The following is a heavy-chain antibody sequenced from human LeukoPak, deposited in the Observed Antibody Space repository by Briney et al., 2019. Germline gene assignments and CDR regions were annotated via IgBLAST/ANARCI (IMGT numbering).Heavy chain of an antibody. CDR3: ARYNYDFWSGYSKWFDP. CDR2: IYHSGST. Sequence: SETLSLTCTVSGYSISSGYYWGWIRQPPGKGLEWIGSIYHSGSTYYNPSLKSRVTISVDTSKNQFSLKLSSVTAADTAVYYCARYNYDFWSGYSKWFDPWGQGTLVTVSS. V-gene: IGHV4-38-2*02. CDR1: GYSISSGYY. D-gene: IGHD3-3*01. J-gene: IGHJ5*02.